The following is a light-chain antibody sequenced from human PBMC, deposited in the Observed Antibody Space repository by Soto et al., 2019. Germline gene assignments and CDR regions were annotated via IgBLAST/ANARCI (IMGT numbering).Light chain of an antibody. Sequence: QSALTQPPSASGSPGQSVTISCTGTSSDVGGYNYVSWYQQHPDKAPKLMIYEVSKRPSGVPDRFSGSKSGNTASLTVSGLQAEDEANYYCSSYAGSNNPVFGGGTQLTVL. CDR3: SSYAGSNNPV. CDR1: SSDVGGYNY. J-gene: IGLJ2*01. CDR2: EVS. V-gene: IGLV2-8*01.